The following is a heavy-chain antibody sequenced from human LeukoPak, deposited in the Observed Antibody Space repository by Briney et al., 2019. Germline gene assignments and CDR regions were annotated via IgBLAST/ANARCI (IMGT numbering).Heavy chain of an antibody. V-gene: IGHV1-8*01. J-gene: IGHJ4*02. CDR1: GYTFTSYD. D-gene: IGHD2-2*01. CDR2: MNPNSGNT. Sequence: GASVKVSCKASGYTFTSYDINWLRQATGQGLEWMVWMNPNSGNTGYAQKFQGRVTMTRNTSISTAYMELSSLRSEDTAVYYCAREVVVPAAPTCYYFDYWGQGTLVTVSS. CDR3: AREVVVPAAPTCYYFDY.